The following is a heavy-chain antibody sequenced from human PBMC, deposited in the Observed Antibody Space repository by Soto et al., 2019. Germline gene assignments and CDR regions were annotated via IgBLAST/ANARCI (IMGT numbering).Heavy chain of an antibody. CDR2: IYSGGST. V-gene: IGHV3-66*01. CDR3: ARVDLRADYYDSSGYTRTGDAFDI. Sequence: GGSLRLSCAASGFTVSSNYMSWVRQAPGKGLEWVSVIYSGGSTYYADSVKGRFTISRDNSKNTLYLQMNSLRAEDTAVYYCARVDLRADYYDSSGYTRTGDAFDIWGQGTMVTVSS. CDR1: GFTVSSNY. J-gene: IGHJ3*02. D-gene: IGHD3-22*01.